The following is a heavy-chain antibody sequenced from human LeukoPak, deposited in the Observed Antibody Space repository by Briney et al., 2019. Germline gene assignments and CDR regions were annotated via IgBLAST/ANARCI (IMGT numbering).Heavy chain of an antibody. V-gene: IGHV1-3*01. CDR3: ARAPMTTVTLFDY. CDR2: INAGNGNT. Sequence: ASVKLSCKASGYTFTNYAMHWVRQAPGQRLEWIGWINAGNGNTKYSQKFQGRVTITRDTSASTAYMELSSLRSEDTAVYYCARAPMTTVTLFDYWGQGTLVTVSS. CDR1: GYTFTNYA. D-gene: IGHD4-17*01. J-gene: IGHJ4*02.